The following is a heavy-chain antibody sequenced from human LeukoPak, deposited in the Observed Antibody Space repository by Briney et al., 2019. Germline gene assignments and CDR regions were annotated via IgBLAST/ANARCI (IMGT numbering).Heavy chain of an antibody. J-gene: IGHJ4*02. CDR1: GFTFSSYS. Sequence: GGSLRLSCAASGFTFSSYSMNWVRQAPGKGLEWVSSISSSSSYIYYADSVKGRFTISRDNAKNSLYLQMNSLRAEDTAVYYCARVSDYGDYGGGFGFDYWGQGTLVTVSS. V-gene: IGHV3-21*01. D-gene: IGHD4-17*01. CDR2: ISSSSSYI. CDR3: ARVSDYGDYGGGFGFDY.